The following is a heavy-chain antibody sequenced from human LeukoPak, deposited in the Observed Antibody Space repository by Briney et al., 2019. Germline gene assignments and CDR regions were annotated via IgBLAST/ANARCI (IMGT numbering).Heavy chain of an antibody. Sequence: SQTLSLTCAISGDSVSSNSAAWNWIRQSPSRGLEWLGRTYYRSKWYNDYAVYVKSRITINPDTSKNQFSLHLNSVTPEDTAVYYCVRVQEVDYALDYWGQGTLVTVSS. CDR3: VRVQEVDYALDY. D-gene: IGHD2-2*01. CDR2: TYYRSKWYN. J-gene: IGHJ4*02. CDR1: GDSVSSNSAA. V-gene: IGHV6-1*01.